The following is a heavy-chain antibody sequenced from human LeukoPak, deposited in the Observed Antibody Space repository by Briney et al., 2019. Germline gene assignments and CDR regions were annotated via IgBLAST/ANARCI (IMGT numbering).Heavy chain of an antibody. Sequence: SVKVSCKASGGTFSSYAISWVRQAPGQGLEWMGGIIPIFGTANYAQKFQGRVTITADESTSTAYMELSSLRSEDTAVYYYARDEPRVAAAAPSHFDYWGQGTLVTVSS. D-gene: IGHD6-13*01. CDR3: ARDEPRVAAAAPSHFDY. J-gene: IGHJ4*02. CDR1: GGTFSSYA. CDR2: IIPIFGTA. V-gene: IGHV1-69*01.